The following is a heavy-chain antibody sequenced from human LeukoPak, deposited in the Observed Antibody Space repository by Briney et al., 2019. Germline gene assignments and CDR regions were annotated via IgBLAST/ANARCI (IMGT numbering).Heavy chain of an antibody. V-gene: IGHV3-30*19. CDR2: ITSDGTNE. D-gene: IGHD6-19*01. Sequence: GGSLRLSCAASGFTFSSYGMHWVRQAPGKGLEWVAVITSDGTNEYYADAVKGRFTISRDNSKTTLYLHMNSLRVEDTAVYYCARSNGWYLDYWGQGTLVTVSS. CDR3: ARSNGWYLDY. CDR1: GFTFSSYG. J-gene: IGHJ4*02.